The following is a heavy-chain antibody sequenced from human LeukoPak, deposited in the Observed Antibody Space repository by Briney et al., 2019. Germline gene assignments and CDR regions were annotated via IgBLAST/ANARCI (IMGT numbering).Heavy chain of an antibody. CDR3: ARLKFGVNSSDR. CDR2: ISVKNGDT. J-gene: IGHJ4*02. D-gene: IGHD4-23*01. CDR1: GYEASAYTFPKYG. Sequence: VASVKVSCKASGYEASAYTFPKYGINWVRQAPGQGLEWMGWISVKNGDTKYAQKIQDRVTMTTDTPTRTVYMELRSLRSDDTAVYYCARLKFGVNSSDRWGQGTLVTVSS. V-gene: IGHV1-18*01.